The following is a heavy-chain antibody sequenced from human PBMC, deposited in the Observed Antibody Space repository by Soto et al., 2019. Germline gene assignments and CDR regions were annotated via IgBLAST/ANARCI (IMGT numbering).Heavy chain of an antibody. CDR2: IKADGTEK. D-gene: IGHD5-12*01. CDR1: GFTFSSYW. CDR3: VTAVRGYNANGDL. V-gene: IGHV3-7*03. J-gene: IGHJ6*02. Sequence: GGSLRLSCVGSGFTFSSYWMGWVRQTPGKGLEWVATIKADGTEKYYVDSVKGRFTFSRDNAKTSVYLEMNSLRAEDTAVYYCVTAVRGYNANGDLWGQGTTVTVSS.